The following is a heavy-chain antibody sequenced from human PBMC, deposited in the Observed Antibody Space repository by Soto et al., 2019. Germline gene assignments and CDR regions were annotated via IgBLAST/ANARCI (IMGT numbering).Heavy chain of an antibody. Sequence: GGSLRLSCAASGFTFSTYSMNWVRQAPGKGLEWVSDITTSSSYRFYADSVKGRFTVSRDNARNSFYLQMNSLRAEDTAVYYCARGMGHSSGYFDDWGQGTLVTVSS. J-gene: IGHJ4*02. CDR2: ITTSSSYR. D-gene: IGHD3-22*01. V-gene: IGHV3-21*01. CDR1: GFTFSTYS. CDR3: ARGMGHSSGYFDD.